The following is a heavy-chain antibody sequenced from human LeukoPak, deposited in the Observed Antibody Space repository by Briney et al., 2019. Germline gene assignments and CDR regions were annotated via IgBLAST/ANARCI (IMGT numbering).Heavy chain of an antibody. CDR3: ARGSVGSSWTPFDY. D-gene: IGHD6-13*01. Sequence: AGGSLRLSCAASGFTFSSYDMHWVRQATGKGPEWVSAIGTAGDTYYPGSVKGRFTISRENAKNSLYLQMNSLRAGDTAVYYCARGSVGSSWTPFDYWGQGTLVTVSS. CDR2: IGTAGDT. V-gene: IGHV3-13*01. J-gene: IGHJ4*02. CDR1: GFTFSSYD.